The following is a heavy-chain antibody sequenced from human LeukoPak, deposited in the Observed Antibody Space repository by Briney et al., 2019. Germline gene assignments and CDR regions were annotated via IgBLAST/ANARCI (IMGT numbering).Heavy chain of an antibody. V-gene: IGHV3-33*01. CDR1: GFTFSSYG. CDR3: ATRDGSGTPYDY. D-gene: IGHD3-10*01. J-gene: IGHJ4*02. CDR2: IWYDGSNK. Sequence: PGGSLRLSCAASGFTFSSYGMHWVRQAPGKGLEWVAVIWYDGSNKYYADSVKGRFTISRDNSKNTLYLQMNSLRAEDTAVYYCATRDGSGTPYDYWGQGTLVTVSS.